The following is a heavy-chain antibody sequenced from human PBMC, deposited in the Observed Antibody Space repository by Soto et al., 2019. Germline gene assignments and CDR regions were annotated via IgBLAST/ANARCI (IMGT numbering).Heavy chain of an antibody. CDR3: AKDGGREGYVGNWFAP. CDR1: GGTFSNYA. J-gene: IGHJ5*02. CDR2: IIPIFGTR. V-gene: IGHV1-69*15. D-gene: IGHD5-12*01. Sequence: QVQLVQSGAEVKKPGSSVKVSCKASGGTFSNYAITWVRQAPGQGLEWLGRIIPIFGTRDYAQKFQGRVTITADDSTATAYMEMSSLRSDDTAVYYCAKDGGREGYVGNWFAPWGQGTLVPVSS.